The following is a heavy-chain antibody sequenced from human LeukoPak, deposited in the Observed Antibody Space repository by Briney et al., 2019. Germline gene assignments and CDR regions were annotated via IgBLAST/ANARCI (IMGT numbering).Heavy chain of an antibody. J-gene: IGHJ6*03. CDR2: IYPGDSDT. V-gene: IGHV5-51*01. Sequence: GESLKISCKGSGYSFTSYWIGWVRQMPGKGLEWMGIIYPGDSDTRYSPSFRGQVTISADKSISTAYLQWSSLKASDTAMYYCARHRGEIAVAGTTSYYYYCMDVWGKGTTVTVSS. CDR3: ARHRGEIAVAGTTSYYYYCMDV. CDR1: GYSFTSYW. D-gene: IGHD6-19*01.